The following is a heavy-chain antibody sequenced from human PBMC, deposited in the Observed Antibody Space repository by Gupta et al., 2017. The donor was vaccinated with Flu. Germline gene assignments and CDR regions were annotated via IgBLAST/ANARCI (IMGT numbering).Heavy chain of an antibody. CDR2: INPNSGGT. D-gene: IGHD1-26*01. CDR1: FTGYY. Sequence: FTGYYMHWVRQAPGQGLEWMGRINPNSGGTNYAQKFQGRVTMTRDTSISTAYMELSRLRSDDTAVYYCAVASGSYFSLVDYWGQGTLVTVSS. J-gene: IGHJ4*02. CDR3: AVASGSYFSLVDY. V-gene: IGHV1-2*06.